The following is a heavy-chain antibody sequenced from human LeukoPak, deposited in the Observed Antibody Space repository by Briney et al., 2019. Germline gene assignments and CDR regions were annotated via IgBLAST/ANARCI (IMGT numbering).Heavy chain of an antibody. CDR2: ISSNGGST. Sequence: PGGSLRLSCAASGFTFSSYAMHWVRQAPGKGLEYVSAISSNGGSTYYANSVKGRFTISRDNSKNTLYLQMGSLRAEDMAVYYCARPATDGYNYPFDYWGQGTLVTVSS. CDR1: GFTFSSYA. CDR3: ARPATDGYNYPFDY. D-gene: IGHD5-24*01. V-gene: IGHV3-64*01. J-gene: IGHJ4*02.